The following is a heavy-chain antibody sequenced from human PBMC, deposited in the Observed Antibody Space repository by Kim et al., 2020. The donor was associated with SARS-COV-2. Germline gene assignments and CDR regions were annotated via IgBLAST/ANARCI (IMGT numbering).Heavy chain of an antibody. V-gene: IGHV4-39*07. Sequence: NPSLKSRVTLSVDTAKNQFSLKLSSVTAADTAVYYCARDSNYYDSSGYINWGQGTLVTVSS. D-gene: IGHD3-22*01. CDR3: ARDSNYYDSSGYIN. J-gene: IGHJ4*02.